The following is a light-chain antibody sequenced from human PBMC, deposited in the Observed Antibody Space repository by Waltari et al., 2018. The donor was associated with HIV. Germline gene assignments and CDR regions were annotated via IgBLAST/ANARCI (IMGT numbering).Light chain of an antibody. CDR2: VAS. J-gene: IGKJ3*01. CDR3: QQSYSAPYT. Sequence: DIQMTQSPSSVSASVGDRVTITCRTSQSISTYLNWFQHKPGKAPKLLISVASRLESAVPSRFSGSGSGTEFTVTINSLQPEDFATYYCQQSYSAPYTLGPGTKVDIK. V-gene: IGKV1-39*01. CDR1: QSISTY.